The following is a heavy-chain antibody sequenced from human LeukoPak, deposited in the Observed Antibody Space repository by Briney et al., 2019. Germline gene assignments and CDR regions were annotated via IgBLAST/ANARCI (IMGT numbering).Heavy chain of an antibody. D-gene: IGHD2-15*01. CDR3: ARAQDYCSGSTCYGYFQY. Sequence: GGSLRLSCAASGFIFSSYAMTWVRQAPGKGLDRVSSISGGDGSTYYADSVQGRFTISSDNSKNTLYLQMNSLKAEDTASYYCARAQDYCSGSTCYGYFQYWGQGTLVTVSS. CDR1: GFIFSSYA. V-gene: IGHV3-23*01. CDR2: ISGGDGST. J-gene: IGHJ1*01.